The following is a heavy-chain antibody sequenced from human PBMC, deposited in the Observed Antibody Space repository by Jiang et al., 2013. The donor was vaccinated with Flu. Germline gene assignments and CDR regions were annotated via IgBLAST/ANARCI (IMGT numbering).Heavy chain of an antibody. J-gene: IGHJ5*02. V-gene: IGHV4-39*01. CDR2: IYYSGST. D-gene: IGHD1-7*01. CDR3: ARHELELRLEGWLDP. Sequence: GPGLVKPSETLSLTCTVSGGSISSSSYYWGWIRQPPGKGLEWIGSIYYSGSTYYNPSLKSRVTTSVDTSKNQFSLKLSSVTAADTAVYYCARHELELRLEGWLDPWGQGPWSPSPQ. CDR1: GGSISSSSYY.